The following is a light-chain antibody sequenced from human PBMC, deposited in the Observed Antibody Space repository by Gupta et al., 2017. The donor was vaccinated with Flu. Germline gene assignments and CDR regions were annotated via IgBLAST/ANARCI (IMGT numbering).Light chain of an antibody. CDR1: QSINNC. J-gene: IGKJ1*01. CDR2: KTS. CDR3: QQYNSYPRT. V-gene: IGKV1-5*03. Sequence: GDRVSIPGRSSQSINNCLAWYQQKPGKAPKVLIYKTSVLESGVPSRFSGSGSGTEFTLTISSLQPDDFATYYCQQYNSYPRTFGQGTKVEI.